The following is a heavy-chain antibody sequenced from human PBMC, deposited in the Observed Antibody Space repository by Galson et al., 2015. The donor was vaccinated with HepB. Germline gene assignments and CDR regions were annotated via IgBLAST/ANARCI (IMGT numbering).Heavy chain of an antibody. J-gene: IGHJ1*01. CDR2: INHSGST. V-gene: IGHV4-34*01. CDR1: GGSFSGYY. CDR3: ARVWSGIVGASWYFQH. Sequence: ETLSLTCAVYGGSFSGYYWSWIRQPPGKGLEWIGEINHSGSTNYNPSLKSRVTISVDTSKNQFSLKLSSVTAADTAVYYCARVWSGIVGASWYFQHWGQGTLVTVSS. D-gene: IGHD1-26*01.